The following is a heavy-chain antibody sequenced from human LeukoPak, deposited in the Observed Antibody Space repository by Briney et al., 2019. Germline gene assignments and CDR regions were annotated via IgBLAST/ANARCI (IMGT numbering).Heavy chain of an antibody. J-gene: IGHJ3*02. V-gene: IGHV3-23*01. CDR2: TSGSGGST. CDR1: GVTLSSFA. Sequence: GGSLRLSCAASGVTLSSFAMSWARQTPGKGLEWVSGTSGSGGSTSYTDSVKGRFTISRDNSKNTLYVQMNSLRAEDTAVYYCAKGTGSYYPGAFDIWGQGTMVTVSS. CDR3: AKGTGSYYPGAFDI. D-gene: IGHD1-26*01.